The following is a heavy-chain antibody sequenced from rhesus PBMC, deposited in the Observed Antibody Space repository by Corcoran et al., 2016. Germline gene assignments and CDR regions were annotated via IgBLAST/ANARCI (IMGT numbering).Heavy chain of an antibody. D-gene: IGHD2-33*01. J-gene: IGHJ5-1*01. V-gene: IGHV4-106*01. CDR3: WLDQFDV. Sequence: QVQLQESGPGLVKPSETLSLTCSVSGGSLSDAYFWSLVRQPPGKGLEWIGYIYGGGGATSYNTSLKNRVTISKDTSKNQFSLKLTSVTAADTAVYYCWLDQFDVWGAGILVTVSS. CDR1: GGSLSDAYF. CDR2: IYGGGGAT.